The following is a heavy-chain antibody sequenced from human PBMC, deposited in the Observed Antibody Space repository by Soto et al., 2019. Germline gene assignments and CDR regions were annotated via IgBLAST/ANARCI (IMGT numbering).Heavy chain of an antibody. D-gene: IGHD3-16*01. Sequence: ASVKVSCKASGYTFTSYYMHWVRQAPGQGLEWMGIINPSGGSTSYAQEFQGRVTISRDNSKNTLYLQMNSLRAEDTAVYYCARDNYGIDYWGQGTLVTVSS. CDR1: GYTFTSYY. CDR2: INPSGGST. V-gene: IGHV1-46*01. J-gene: IGHJ4*02. CDR3: ARDNYGIDY.